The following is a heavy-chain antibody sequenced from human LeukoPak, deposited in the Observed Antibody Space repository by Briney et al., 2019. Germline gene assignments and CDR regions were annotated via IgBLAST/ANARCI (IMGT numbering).Heavy chain of an antibody. Sequence: PGGSLRLSCAASGFTFSSYSMNWVRQAPGKGLEWVSSISSSSSYIYYADSVKGRFTISRDNAKNSLYLQMNSLRAEDTAVYYCARDSQELGSLAYCGGDCYKELDDAFDIWGQGTMVTVSS. CDR3: ARDSQELGSLAYCGGDCYKELDDAFDI. J-gene: IGHJ3*02. V-gene: IGHV3-21*01. D-gene: IGHD2-21*02. CDR2: ISSSSSYI. CDR1: GFTFSSYS.